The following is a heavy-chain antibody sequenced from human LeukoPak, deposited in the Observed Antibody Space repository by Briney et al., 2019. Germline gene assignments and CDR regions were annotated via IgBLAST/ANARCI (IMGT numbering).Heavy chain of an antibody. CDR2: IKQDGSET. D-gene: IGHD6-13*01. V-gene: IGHV3-7*05. CDR3: ARDPYSSSWSYGMDV. J-gene: IGHJ6*02. Sequence: PGGSLRLSCTASGFTFSNYWMSCVRQTPEKGLEWVANIKQDGSETVYVDSVKGRFTISRDNAQSSLYLQMNSLRAEDTAVYYCARDPYSSSWSYGMDVWGQGTTVTVSS. CDR1: GFTFSNYW.